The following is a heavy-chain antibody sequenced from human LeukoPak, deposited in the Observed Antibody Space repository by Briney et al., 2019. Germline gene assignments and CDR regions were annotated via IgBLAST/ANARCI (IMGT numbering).Heavy chain of an antibody. J-gene: IGHJ6*03. CDR3: ARGIPECSSTSCYDVYYYYMDV. Sequence: GASVKVSCKASGGTFTSYAISWVRQAPGQGLEWMGGIIPIFGTANYAQKFQGRVTITTDESTGTAYMELSSLRSEDTAVYYCARGIPECSSTSCYDVYYYYMDVWGKGTTVIVSS. CDR1: GGTFTSYA. V-gene: IGHV1-69*05. D-gene: IGHD2-2*01. CDR2: IIPIFGTA.